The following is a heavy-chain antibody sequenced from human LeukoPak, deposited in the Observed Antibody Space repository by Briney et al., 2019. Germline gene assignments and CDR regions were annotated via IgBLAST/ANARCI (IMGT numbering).Heavy chain of an antibody. Sequence: SQTLSLTCTVSGGSISSGGYYWSWIRQHPGKGLEWIGYIYYSGSTNYNPSLKSRVTISVDTSKNQFTAVYYCARQRAAPDAFDIWGQGTVVTVSP. CDR2: IYYSGST. CDR3: DI. D-gene: IGHD3-10*01. V-gene: IGHV4-31*03. J-gene: IGHJ3*02. CDR1: GGSISSGGYY.